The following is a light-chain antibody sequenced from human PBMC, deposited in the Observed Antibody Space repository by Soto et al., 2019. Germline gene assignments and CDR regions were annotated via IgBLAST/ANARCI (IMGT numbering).Light chain of an antibody. V-gene: IGKV3-11*01. Sequence: EIVLTQSQATLSLSPGERASLSCRASQSVSSYLAWYQQKPGQAPRLLIYDASNRATGIPARFSGSGSGTDVTLTISSLEPEDFAVYYCQQRSNWVFTFGPGTKVDIK. CDR1: QSVSSY. CDR2: DAS. CDR3: QQRSNWVFT. J-gene: IGKJ3*01.